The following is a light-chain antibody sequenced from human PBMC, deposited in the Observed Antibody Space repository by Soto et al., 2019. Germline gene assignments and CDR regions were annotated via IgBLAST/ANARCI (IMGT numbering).Light chain of an antibody. J-gene: IGLJ1*01. CDR1: DSNIGFYNF. Sequence: QSALTQPRSVSGSPGQSVTISCTGTDSNIGFYNFVSWYQQHPDKAPHLVIYDVNKRPSGVPDRFSGSKSGNTASLTISGLQADDEADYYCCSYAGSYTYVFGIGTKLTVL. V-gene: IGLV2-11*01. CDR2: DVN. CDR3: CSYAGSYTYV.